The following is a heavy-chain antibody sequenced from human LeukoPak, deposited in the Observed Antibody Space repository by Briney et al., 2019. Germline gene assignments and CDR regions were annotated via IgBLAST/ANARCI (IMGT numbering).Heavy chain of an antibody. CDR2: IHYSGGIT. D-gene: IGHD1-14*01. J-gene: IGHJ3*02. CDR3: ARTFGPGNAFDI. Sequence: PSETLSLTCTVSGGSISSYYWSWIRQPPGKGLEWIGYIHYSGGITYYNPSLKSRVTISVDTSKNQFSLSLSSVTAADTAVYYCARTFGPGNAFDIWGQGTMVTVSS. V-gene: IGHV4-59*08. CDR1: GGSISSYY.